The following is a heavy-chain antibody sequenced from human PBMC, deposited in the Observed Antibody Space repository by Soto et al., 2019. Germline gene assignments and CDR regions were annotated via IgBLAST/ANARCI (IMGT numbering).Heavy chain of an antibody. J-gene: IGHJ4*02. D-gene: IGHD6-6*01. Sequence: GGSLRLSCAASGFTFSSYAMSWVRQAPGKGLEWVSAISGSGGSTYYADSVKGRFTISRDNSKNPLYLQMNSLRAEDTAVYYCAKDEYSSSSADYWGQGTLVTVSS. V-gene: IGHV3-23*01. CDR2: ISGSGGST. CDR3: AKDEYSSSSADY. CDR1: GFTFSSYA.